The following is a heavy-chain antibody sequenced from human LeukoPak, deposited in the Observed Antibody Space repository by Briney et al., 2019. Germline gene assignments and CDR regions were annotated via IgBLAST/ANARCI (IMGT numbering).Heavy chain of an antibody. V-gene: IGHV1-2*02. CDR2: INPNSGGT. CDR3: AREKGYSGYDFDY. CDR1: GYTFTGYY. J-gene: IGHJ4*02. D-gene: IGHD5-12*01. Sequence: ASVKVSCKASGYTFTGYYMHWVRQAPGQGLEWMGWINPNSGGTNYAQKFQGRVTMTRDTSISTAYMELSRLTADDTALYYCAREKGYSGYDFDYWGQGTLVTVSS.